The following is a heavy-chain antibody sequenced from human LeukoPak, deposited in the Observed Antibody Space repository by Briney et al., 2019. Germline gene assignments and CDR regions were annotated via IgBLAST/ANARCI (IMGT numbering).Heavy chain of an antibody. J-gene: IGHJ5*02. CDR3: AKDRGKAAAGWLDP. CDR1: GFTFRNYA. D-gene: IGHD6-13*01. V-gene: IGHV3-23*01. Sequence: GGSLRLSCAASGFTFRNYAMSWVRQAPGKGLEWVSAISDGGTSTFYADSVKGRFTISRDNSYNTLYLQMNTLRAEDTAIYYRAKDRGKAAAGWLDPWGQGTLVTVSS. CDR2: ISDGGTST.